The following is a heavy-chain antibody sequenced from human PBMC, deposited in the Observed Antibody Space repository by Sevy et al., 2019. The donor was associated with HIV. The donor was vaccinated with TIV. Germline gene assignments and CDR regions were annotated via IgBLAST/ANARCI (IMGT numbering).Heavy chain of an antibody. V-gene: IGHV3-30*04. J-gene: IGHJ4*02. CDR3: ARDGGYDSRGYDLSNY. D-gene: IGHD3-22*01. CDR1: GFTFSTYA. Sequence: GGSLRLSCAASGFTFSTYAMHWVRQAPGKGLEWMAVISYDGRNTYYADSVQGRFTISRESSKNTLYLQMNSLRAEDTAVYFCARDGGYDSRGYDLSNYWGQGTLVTVSS. CDR2: ISYDGRNT.